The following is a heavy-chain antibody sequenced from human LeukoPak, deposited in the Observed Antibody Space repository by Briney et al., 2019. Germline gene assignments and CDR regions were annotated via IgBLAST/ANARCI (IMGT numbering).Heavy chain of an antibody. D-gene: IGHD2-21*02. CDR2: IGSSGTYL. J-gene: IGHJ4*02. CDR3: ARGGGDVPIDY. V-gene: IGHV3-21*01. CDR1: GFTFRSYS. Sequence: TGGSLRLSCAASGFTFRSYSMNWVRQAPGKGLEWVPSIGSSGTYLYYADSVRGRFTISRDNAKNSLYLQMDSLRAEDTALYYCARGGGDVPIDYWGQGTLVTVSS.